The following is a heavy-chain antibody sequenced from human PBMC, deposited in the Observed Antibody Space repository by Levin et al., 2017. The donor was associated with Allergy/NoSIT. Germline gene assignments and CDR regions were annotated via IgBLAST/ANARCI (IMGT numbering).Heavy chain of an antibody. CDR3: AQGIGSCWPAGY. D-gene: IGHD6-19*01. V-gene: IGHV1-46*02. Sequence: VASVKVSCKASEYTFNSNHMHWVRQAPGEGLEWMGIIKSSGGSTTYAQKFQGRVTMTRDMSTSTFYMELSSLGSEDTAVYYCAQGIGSCWPAGYWGQGTLVTVSS. CDR2: IKSSGGST. CDR1: EYTFNSNH. J-gene: IGHJ4*02.